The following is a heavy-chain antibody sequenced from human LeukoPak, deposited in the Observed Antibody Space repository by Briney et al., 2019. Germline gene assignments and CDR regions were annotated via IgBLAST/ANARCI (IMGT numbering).Heavy chain of an antibody. CDR1: GFTFSSHG. Sequence: GGSLRLSCAASGFTFSSHGMNWVRQAPGKGLEWVPGISGSGGNTYYADSVKGRFTISRDNSKNTLYLQMNSLRAEDTAVYYCARESITMVRGVIITPHYYFDYWGQGTLVTVSS. CDR2: ISGSGGNT. J-gene: IGHJ4*02. CDR3: ARESITMVRGVIITPHYYFDY. D-gene: IGHD3-10*01. V-gene: IGHV3-23*01.